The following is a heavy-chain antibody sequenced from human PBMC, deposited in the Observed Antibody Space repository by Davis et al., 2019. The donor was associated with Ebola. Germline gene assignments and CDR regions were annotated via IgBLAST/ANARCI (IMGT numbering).Heavy chain of an antibody. Sequence: ASVKVSCKASGYTFTGYYIQWVRQAPGQGLEWMGWINPHNGNTNYAQNVQGRVTMTTDTSTSTAYMEVGSLRSDDTAVYYCARAQFPTTSDHWGQGTLVTVSS. CDR1: GYTFTGYY. J-gene: IGHJ4*02. D-gene: IGHD1-1*01. CDR2: INPHNGNT. V-gene: IGHV1-18*04. CDR3: ARAQFPTTSDH.